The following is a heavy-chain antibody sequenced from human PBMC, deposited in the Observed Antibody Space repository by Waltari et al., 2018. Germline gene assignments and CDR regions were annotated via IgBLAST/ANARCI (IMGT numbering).Heavy chain of an antibody. V-gene: IGHV3-23*01. CDR3: GKDQENDPSCEVT. Sequence: EVQLLESGGDLVQPGGSLRLSCAASGFTFTNYAMIWVRQVPGKGLEWGASISASGGGSYYADSVKGRFTISRDNSRGTLSLQMNSLTAEDTAVYYCGKDQENDPSCEVTWGQGTLVTVSS. CDR2: ISASGGGS. CDR1: GFTFTNYA. J-gene: IGHJ5*02.